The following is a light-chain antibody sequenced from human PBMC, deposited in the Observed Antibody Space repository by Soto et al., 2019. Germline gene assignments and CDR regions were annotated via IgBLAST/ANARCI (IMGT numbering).Light chain of an antibody. J-gene: IGKJ4*01. CDR1: QSVSGTY. Sequence: EIVLTQSPGTLSLSPGERATLSCRASQSVSGTYLTWYQQKPGQAPRRLIYGASIRATGIPDRFSGSGSGTDITLTISRLEPEDFAVYYCQYYGSSPRVTFGGGTKVEIK. CDR3: QYYGSSPRVT. CDR2: GAS. V-gene: IGKV3-20*01.